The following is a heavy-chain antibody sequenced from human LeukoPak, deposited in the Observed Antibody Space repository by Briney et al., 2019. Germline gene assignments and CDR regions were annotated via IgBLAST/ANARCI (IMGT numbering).Heavy chain of an antibody. CDR2: INQDGSEN. J-gene: IGHJ4*02. V-gene: IGHV3-7*01. D-gene: IGHD6-13*01. Sequence: GGSLTLSCAASEFTFSGYWMNWVRQAPGKGPEWVANINQDGSENHYVDSVKGRFTISRDNAKNSLFLQMNSLRVEDTAVFSCAIDGFVGAADYWGQETLVTVSS. CDR1: EFTFSGYW. CDR3: AIDGFVGAADY.